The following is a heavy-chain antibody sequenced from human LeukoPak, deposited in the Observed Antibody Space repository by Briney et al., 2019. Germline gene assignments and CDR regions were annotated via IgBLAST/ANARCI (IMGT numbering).Heavy chain of an antibody. J-gene: IGHJ4*02. D-gene: IGHD3-22*01. Sequence: GGSLRLSCAASGVTLSSYAMSWVRQAPGKGLEWVSGISGSGDNTYYADSVKGRFTISRDNSKNTLYVQVNSLGTEDTAAYYCAKGSYYDSSGSFYFDYWGQGTLVTVSS. CDR3: AKGSYYDSSGSFYFDY. V-gene: IGHV3-23*01. CDR1: GVTLSSYA. CDR2: ISGSGDNT.